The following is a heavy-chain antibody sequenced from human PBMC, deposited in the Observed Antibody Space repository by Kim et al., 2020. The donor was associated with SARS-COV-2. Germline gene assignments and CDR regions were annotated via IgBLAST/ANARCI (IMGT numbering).Heavy chain of an antibody. Sequence: SETLSLTCAVYGGSFSGYYWSWIRQPPGKGLEWIGEINHSGSTNYNPSLKSRVTISVDTSKNQFSLKLSSVTAADTAVYYCARPNKVITHGAYYYYYGM. V-gene: IGHV4-34*01. CDR1: GGSFSGYY. D-gene: IGHD3-22*01. J-gene: IGHJ6*01. CDR3: ARPNKVITHGAYYYYYGM. CDR2: INHSGST.